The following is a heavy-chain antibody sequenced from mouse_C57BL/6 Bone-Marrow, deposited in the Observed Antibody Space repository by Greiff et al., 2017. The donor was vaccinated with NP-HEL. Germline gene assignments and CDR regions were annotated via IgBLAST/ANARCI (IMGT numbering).Heavy chain of an antibody. CDR1: GYSFTGYY. D-gene: IGHD2-1*01. V-gene: IGHV1-42*01. J-gene: IGHJ2*01. CDR3: ARDYGNGY. CDR2: INPSTGGT. Sequence: EVMLVESGPELVKPGASVKISCKASGYSFTGYYMNWVKQSPEKSLEWIGEINPSTGGTTYNQKFKAKATLTVDKSSSTAYMQLKSLTSEDSAVYYCARDYGNGYWGQGTTLTVSS.